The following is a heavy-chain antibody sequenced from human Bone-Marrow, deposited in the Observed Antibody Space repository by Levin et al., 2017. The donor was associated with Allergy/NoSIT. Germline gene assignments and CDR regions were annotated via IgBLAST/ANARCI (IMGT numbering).Heavy chain of an antibody. CDR2: IALDGREK. Sequence: GGSLRLSCAASGFTFSNYWMSWVRQAPGKGLQWVANIALDGREKYYVDSVKGRFTISRDNTKNSLYLQMDSLRVEDTAVFYCASLMRGSSWDYWGQGTLVTVSS. V-gene: IGHV3-7*01. J-gene: IGHJ4*02. D-gene: IGHD6-13*01. CDR1: GFTFSNYW. CDR3: ASLMRGSSWDY.